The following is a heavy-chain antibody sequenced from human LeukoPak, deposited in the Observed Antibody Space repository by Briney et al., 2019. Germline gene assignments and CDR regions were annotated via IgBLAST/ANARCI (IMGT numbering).Heavy chain of an antibody. Sequence: PSETLSLTCTVSGGPISTYYWSWLRQPPGRGLEWIGYIYTSGRPNLNPSLKSRVTISIDTSMTQVTLKLRPLPAAHTAVYYCATHSRIQLWLSPFDYWGQGTLVTVSS. D-gene: IGHD5-18*01. V-gene: IGHV4-4*09. CDR2: IYTSGRP. CDR1: GGPISTYY. CDR3: ATHSRIQLWLSPFDY. J-gene: IGHJ4*02.